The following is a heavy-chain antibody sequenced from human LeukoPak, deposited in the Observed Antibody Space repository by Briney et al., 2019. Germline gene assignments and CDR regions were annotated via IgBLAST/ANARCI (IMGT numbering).Heavy chain of an antibody. V-gene: IGHV1-2*02. D-gene: IGHD3-10*01. CDR2: INPNSGGT. CDR1: GYTFTGYY. CDR3: ARDSLLWFGEFTWDDAFDI. Sequence: ASVKVSCKASGYTFTGYYIHWVRQAPGQGLEWMGWINPNSGGTNYAQKFQGRVTMTRDTSISTAYMELSRLRSDDTAVYYCARDSLLWFGEFTWDDAFDIWGQGTMVTVSS. J-gene: IGHJ3*02.